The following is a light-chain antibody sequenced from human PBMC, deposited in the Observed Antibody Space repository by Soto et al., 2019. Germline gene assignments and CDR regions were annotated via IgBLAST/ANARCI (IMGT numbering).Light chain of an antibody. CDR2: AVS. CDR3: QQLSGSPLT. CDR1: QSISSY. Sequence: DIQMTQSPSSLPASVGDRIPISCLASQSISSYLNWYQQKPGKAPKLLIYAVSSLQSGVPSRFSGSGSGTDCILTISSLQPEDGATYYCQQLSGSPLTCGKGPRLEIK. J-gene: IGKJ5*01. V-gene: IGKV1-39*01.